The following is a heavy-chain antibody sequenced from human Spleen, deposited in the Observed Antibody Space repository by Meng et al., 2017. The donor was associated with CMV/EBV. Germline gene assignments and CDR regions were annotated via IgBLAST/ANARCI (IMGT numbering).Heavy chain of an antibody. CDR2: INHSGST. V-gene: IGHV4-34*01. D-gene: IGHD3-3*01. J-gene: IGHJ5*02. Sequence: SFSGYCWSWFRQPPGKGLEWIGEINHSGSTNYNPSLKSRVTISVDTSKNQFSLKLSSVTAADTAVYYCARGGRIFGVVIDQNNWFDPWGQGTLVTVSS. CDR3: ARGGRIFGVVIDQNNWFDP. CDR1: SFSGYC.